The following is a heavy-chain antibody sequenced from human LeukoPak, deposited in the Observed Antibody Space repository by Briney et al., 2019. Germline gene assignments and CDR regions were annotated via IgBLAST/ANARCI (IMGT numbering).Heavy chain of an antibody. D-gene: IGHD3-9*01. CDR3: AKDKELRYFDWLFDLDY. CDR2: IRYDGGNK. Sequence: GGSLRLSCAASGFTFSSYGMHWVRQAPGKGLEWVAFIRYDGGNKYYADSVKGRFTISRDNSKNTLYLQMNSLRAEDTAVYYCAKDKELRYFDWLFDLDYWGQGTLVTVSS. CDR1: GFTFSSYG. J-gene: IGHJ4*02. V-gene: IGHV3-30*02.